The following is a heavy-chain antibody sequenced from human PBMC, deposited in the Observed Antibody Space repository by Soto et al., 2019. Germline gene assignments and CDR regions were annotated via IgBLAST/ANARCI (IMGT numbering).Heavy chain of an antibody. CDR1: GFFFDNYA. V-gene: IGHV3-9*01. J-gene: IGHJ4*02. Sequence: PGGSLRLSCVTSGFFFDNYAMHWVRQAPGKGPEWVSGLSGNSDIVAYADSVKGRFTIPRDNAKNTVSLQMNSLRVEDTGVYYCAKDSWYFDLWSQGSQVPVSS. D-gene: IGHD6-13*01. CDR2: LSGNSDIV. CDR3: AKDSWYFDL.